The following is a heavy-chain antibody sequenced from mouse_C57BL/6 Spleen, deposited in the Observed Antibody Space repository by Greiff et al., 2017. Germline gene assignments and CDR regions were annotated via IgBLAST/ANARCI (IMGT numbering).Heavy chain of an antibody. J-gene: IGHJ4*01. CDR3: ARRGLYYYGSSYEDAMDY. D-gene: IGHD1-1*01. CDR2: IAPSDSYT. V-gene: IGHV1-69*01. CDR1: GYTFTSYW. Sequence: QVQLQQPGAELVMPGASVKLSCKASGYTFTSYWMHWVKQRPGHGLEWIGEIAPSDSYTNYNQKFKGKSTLTVDKSSSTAYMQLSSLTSEDSAVYYCARRGLYYYGSSYEDAMDYWGQGTSVTVSS.